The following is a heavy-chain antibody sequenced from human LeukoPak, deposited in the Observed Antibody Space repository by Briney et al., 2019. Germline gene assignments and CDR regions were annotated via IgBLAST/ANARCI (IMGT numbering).Heavy chain of an antibody. J-gene: IGHJ4*02. CDR1: GGTFSTDA. CDR3: ARQHCAGGTCYDDRGFFDF. V-gene: IGHV1-69*06. Sequence: SVNVSCKASGGTFSTDAINWIRQAPGQGLEWMGGFIPRFGTTFYAQKFQGRVTLVADKSTNAAFMEVSSLTSDDTAVYYCARQHCAGGTCYDDRGFFDFWGQGTLATVSS. CDR2: FIPRFGTT. D-gene: IGHD2-15*01.